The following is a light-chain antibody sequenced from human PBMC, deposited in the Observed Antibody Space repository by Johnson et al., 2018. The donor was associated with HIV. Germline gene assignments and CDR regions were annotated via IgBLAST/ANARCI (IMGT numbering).Light chain of an antibody. Sequence: QSILTQPPSVSAAPGQKVTIYCSGSSSNIGNSYVSWYQQLPGTAPKLLIYDNNKRPSGIPDRFSGSKSGTSATLGITGLQTGDEADDYCGTWDSSLSAEVFGTGTKVTVL. CDR2: DNN. V-gene: IGLV1-51*01. J-gene: IGLJ1*01. CDR1: SSNIGNSY. CDR3: GTWDSSLSAEV.